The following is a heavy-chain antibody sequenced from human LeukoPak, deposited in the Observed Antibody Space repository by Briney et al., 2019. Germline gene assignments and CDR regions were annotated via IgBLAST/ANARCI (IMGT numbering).Heavy chain of an antibody. CDR2: IYYSGSP. D-gene: IGHD1-26*01. CDR3: VRDRVGTTGVPYFDF. V-gene: IGHV4-39*07. Sequence: SETLSLTCTVSGGSINSGSYYWGWIRPPPGKGLGWIGSIYYSGSPHYNPSLKSRVTISIDTSKNQFSLKLSSVTAADTAVYYCVRDRVGTTGVPYFDFWGQGTLVTVSS. J-gene: IGHJ4*01. CDR1: GGSINSGSYY.